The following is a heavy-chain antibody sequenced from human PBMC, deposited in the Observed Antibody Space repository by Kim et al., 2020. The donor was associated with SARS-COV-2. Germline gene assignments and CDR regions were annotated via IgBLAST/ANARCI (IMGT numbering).Heavy chain of an antibody. Sequence: GESLKISCEGSGYTFAKYWVAWVRQMPGKGLEWMGIIYPGDSDTRYSPSFQGQVTMSVDKSLNTAYLQWNSLKTSDTGMYFCASAVVGTFYYGMDVRGQGTTVIVTS. CDR3: ASAVVGTFYYGMDV. D-gene: IGHD6-19*01. V-gene: IGHV5-51*01. CDR2: IYPGDSDT. J-gene: IGHJ6*02. CDR1: GYTFAKYW.